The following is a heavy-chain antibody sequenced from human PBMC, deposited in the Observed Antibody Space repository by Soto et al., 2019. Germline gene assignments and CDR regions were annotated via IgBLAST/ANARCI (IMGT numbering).Heavy chain of an antibody. Sequence: QVQLVESGGGVVQPGRSLRLSCAASGFAFSSFHMHWVRQAPGKGLEWVSFISSEARNKYYADSVKGRFTISRDNSKNTLYLQMDSLRPDDTAMYTCARDGGDGTGGAFDILGQGTMLTVSS. CDR1: GFAFSSFH. CDR2: ISSEARNK. CDR3: ARDGGDGTGGAFDI. D-gene: IGHD2-21*01. V-gene: IGHV3-30*04. J-gene: IGHJ3*02.